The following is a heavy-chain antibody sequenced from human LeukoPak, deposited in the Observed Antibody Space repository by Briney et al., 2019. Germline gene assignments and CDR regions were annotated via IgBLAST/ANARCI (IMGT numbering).Heavy chain of an antibody. CDR1: GDSVSSSSAA. D-gene: IGHD1-26*01. J-gene: IGHJ4*02. Sequence: SQTLSLTCAISGDSVSSSSAAWNWIRQSPSRGLEWLGRTYYRSKWFNDYAVSVKSRITINPDTSKNQFSLQLNSVTPEDTAVYYCARELISAAAGGANSGSYPDYWGQGTLVTVSS. CDR3: ARELISAAAGGANSGSYPDY. V-gene: IGHV6-1*01. CDR2: TYYRSKWFN.